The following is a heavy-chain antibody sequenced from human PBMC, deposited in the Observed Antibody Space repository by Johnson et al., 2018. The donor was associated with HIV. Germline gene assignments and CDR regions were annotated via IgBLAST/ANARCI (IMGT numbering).Heavy chain of an antibody. CDR1: GFTFSSYW. D-gene: IGHD6-13*01. V-gene: IGHV3-7*03. CDR2: IKQDGSEK. CDR3: ASSSSSWTSDPDDAFDI. J-gene: IGHJ3*02. Sequence: VQLVESGGGLVQPGGSLRLSCAASGFTFSSYWMSWVRQAPGKGLEWVANIKQDGSEKYYVDYVKGRFTISRDNAKNSLYLQMNSLSAEDTAGYYCASSSSSWTSDPDDAFDIWGLGTMVTVSS.